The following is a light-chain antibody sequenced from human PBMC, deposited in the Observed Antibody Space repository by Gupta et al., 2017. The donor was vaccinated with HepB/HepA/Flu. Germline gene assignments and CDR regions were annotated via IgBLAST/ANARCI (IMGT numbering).Light chain of an antibody. Sequence: LVLTQPPSASVAPGNTARITCGGDNIGDKSFHWYQQKPGQAPVLVLYDDSDRPSGIPERFSGSNSGNTATVTISRVEVGDEADYYCQVWDSNNDHVVFGGGTKLTVL. V-gene: IGLV3-21*03. CDR3: QVWDSNNDHVV. CDR2: DDS. J-gene: IGLJ2*01. CDR1: NIGDKS.